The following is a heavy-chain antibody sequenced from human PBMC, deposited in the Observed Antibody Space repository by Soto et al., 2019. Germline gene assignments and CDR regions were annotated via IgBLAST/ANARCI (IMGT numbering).Heavy chain of an antibody. CDR1: EFTFSTYA. V-gene: IGHV3-23*01. J-gene: IGHJ6*02. CDR3: ARCGYSYGSYYYYYYGMDV. Sequence: PGGSLILSCTASEFTFSTYAMSWVRKAPGKGLEWVSAISGDSGSTYYADSVKGRFTISRDNSKNSLYLQMNSLRAEDTAVYYCARCGYSYGSYYYYYYGMDVWGQGTTVTVS. D-gene: IGHD5-18*01. CDR2: ISGDSGST.